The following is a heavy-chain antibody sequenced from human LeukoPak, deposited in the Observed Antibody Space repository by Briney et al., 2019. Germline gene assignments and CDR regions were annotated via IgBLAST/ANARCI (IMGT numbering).Heavy chain of an antibody. CDR1: GGTFSSYA. V-gene: IGHV1-69*05. D-gene: IGHD4-23*01. CDR3: ARDLAPETHAVTRNWFDP. Sequence: ASVKVSCTASGGTFSSYAISWVRQAPGQGLEWMGGIIPIFGTANYVQTFKGRFTITTDKSTSTAYMHMSTLRSEDSAVYYCARDLAPETHAVTRNWFDPWGQGTLVTVSS. CDR2: IIPIFGTA. J-gene: IGHJ5*02.